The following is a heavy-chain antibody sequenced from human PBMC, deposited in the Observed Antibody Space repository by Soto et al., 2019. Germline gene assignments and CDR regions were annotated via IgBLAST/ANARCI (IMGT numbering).Heavy chain of an antibody. CDR1: GFTFSGYA. J-gene: IGHJ4*02. D-gene: IGHD6-19*01. CDR3: AKNPRSSGYIWFEY. CDR2: VSDSGGRT. V-gene: IGHV3-23*01. Sequence: HPGGSLRLSCAASGFTFSGYAMGWVRQAPGKGLEWVSSVSDSGGRTNYAGSVQGRFTISRDNSKNTLFLQMNSLSVEDTAVYYCAKNPRSSGYIWFEYWGQGTLVTVSS.